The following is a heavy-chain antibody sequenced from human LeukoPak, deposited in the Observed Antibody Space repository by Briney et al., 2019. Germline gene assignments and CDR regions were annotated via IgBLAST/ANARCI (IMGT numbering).Heavy chain of an antibody. D-gene: IGHD3-10*01. CDR1: GYTFTSYA. Sequence: GASVKVSCKASGYTFTSYAMNWVRQAPGQGLEWMGWINTNTGNPTYAQGSTGRFVFSLDTSVSTAYLQISSLKAEDTAVYYCARSLLWFGELSYYFDYWGQGTLVTVSS. J-gene: IGHJ4*02. CDR2: INTNTGNP. V-gene: IGHV7-4-1*02. CDR3: ARSLLWFGELSYYFDY.